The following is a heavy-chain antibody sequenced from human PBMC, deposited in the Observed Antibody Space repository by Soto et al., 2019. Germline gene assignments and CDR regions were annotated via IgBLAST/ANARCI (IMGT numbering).Heavy chain of an antibody. CDR3: AHRILRTVFGLVTTTAIYFDF. D-gene: IGHD3-3*01. Sequence: QITLNESGPTVVKPAETLTLTCTLSGFSLTTSGVGVGWIRQSPGKAPEWLALIYWDDDKRYSASLKSRLTIPKDTSKNQVVLTMASVDPADTATYYCAHRILRTVFGLVTTTAIYFDFWGQGTPVVVSS. CDR2: IYWDDDK. J-gene: IGHJ4*02. CDR1: GFSLTTSGVG. V-gene: IGHV2-5*02.